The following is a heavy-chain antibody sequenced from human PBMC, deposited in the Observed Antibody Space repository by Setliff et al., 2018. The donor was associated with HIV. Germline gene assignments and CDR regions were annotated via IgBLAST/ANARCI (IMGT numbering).Heavy chain of an antibody. CDR1: GGIFSRFA. V-gene: IGHV1-69*13. D-gene: IGHD3-22*01. J-gene: IGHJ4*02. Sequence: SVKVSCKASGGIFSRFAFSWVRQAPGQGLEWMGGIIPIFGTPNYAQKFQGRVTIAADESTSTAYMELSSLRSEDTAVYYCARGGVYYYDSSGWSMDYWGQGTLVTVSS. CDR2: IIPIFGTP. CDR3: ARGGVYYYDSSGWSMDY.